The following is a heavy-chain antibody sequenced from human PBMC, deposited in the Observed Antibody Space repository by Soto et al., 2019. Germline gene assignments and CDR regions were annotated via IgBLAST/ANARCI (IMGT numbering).Heavy chain of an antibody. CDR1: GGSFSCYY. V-gene: IGHV4-34*01. J-gene: IGHJ6*03. CDR3: ARGPSIVVVPAANDYYMDV. D-gene: IGHD2-2*01. CDR2: INHSGST. Sequence: SETMSLTCAVDGGSFSCYYWSWIRQTPGKGLEWIGEINHSGSTNYNPSLKSRVTISVDTSKNQFSLKLGSVTAADTAVYYCARGPSIVVVPAANDYYMDVWGKGTTVTVSS.